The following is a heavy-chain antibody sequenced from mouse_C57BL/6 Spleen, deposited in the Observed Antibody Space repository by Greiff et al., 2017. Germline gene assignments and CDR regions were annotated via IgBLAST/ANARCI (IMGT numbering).Heavy chain of an antibody. Sequence: QVQLQQSGAELVKPGASVKISCKASGYAFSSYWMNWVKQRPGKGLEWIGQIYPGDGDTNYNGKVKGKATLTADKSSSTAYMKLSSLTSEDSAVYFCADTVVASNWYFDVWGTGTTVTVSS. CDR1: GYAFSSYW. CDR3: ADTVVASNWYFDV. D-gene: IGHD1-1*01. CDR2: IYPGDGDT. J-gene: IGHJ1*03. V-gene: IGHV1-80*01.